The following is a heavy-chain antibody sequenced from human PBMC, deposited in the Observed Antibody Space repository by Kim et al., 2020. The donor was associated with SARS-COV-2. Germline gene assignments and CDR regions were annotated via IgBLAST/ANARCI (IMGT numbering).Heavy chain of an antibody. CDR2: IFASDGNS. CDR1: GFSFNNYN. J-gene: IGHJ6*02. V-gene: IGHV3-23*01. CDR3: VRQGLDG. Sequence: GGSLRLSCAASGFSFNNYNTDWVRQAPGKGLEWVSTIFASDGNSYYADSVRGRFTISRDNSNSMVYLQMNALRADDTAVYHCVRQGLDGWGQGTTVSVSS.